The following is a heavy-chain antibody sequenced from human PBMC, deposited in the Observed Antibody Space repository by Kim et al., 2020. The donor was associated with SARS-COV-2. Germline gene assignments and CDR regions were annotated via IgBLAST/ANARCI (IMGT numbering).Heavy chain of an antibody. D-gene: IGHD5-12*01. CDR1: GYTLSEFS. V-gene: IGHV1-24*01. CDR3: KVANTIDFDY. J-gene: IGHJ4*02. Sequence: ASVKVSCKVSGYTLSEFSIHWVRQVPGKGLEWMGGFVPEDGETVYAQKFQGRVTMTEDTSTDTAYMDLRSLRSEDTAVYYCKVANTIDFDYWSQGTLVTV. CDR2: FVPEDGET.